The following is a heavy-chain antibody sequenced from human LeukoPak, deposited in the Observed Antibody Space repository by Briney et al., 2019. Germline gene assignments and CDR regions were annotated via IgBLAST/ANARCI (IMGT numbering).Heavy chain of an antibody. Sequence: GGSLRLSCEASGFTFKNAWMIWVRQAPGKGPEWVGRIKSTRDGGATEYAAPVKGRFTISRDDSKNTLYLQMNSLKTEDTAVYYCTTEDDYSNYCDYWGQGTLVTVSS. CDR1: GFTFKNAW. V-gene: IGHV3-15*01. CDR3: TTEDDYSNYCDY. J-gene: IGHJ4*02. D-gene: IGHD4-11*01. CDR2: IKSTRDGGAT.